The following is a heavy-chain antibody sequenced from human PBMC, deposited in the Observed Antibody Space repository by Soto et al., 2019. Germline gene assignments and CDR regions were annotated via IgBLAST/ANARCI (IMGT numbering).Heavy chain of an antibody. J-gene: IGHJ6*03. CDR3: ARGLGYCSGGSCPYYYYMDV. CDR2: IYYSGST. V-gene: IGHV4-59*01. Sequence: SETLSLTCTVSGGSISSYYWSWIRQPPGKGLEWIGYIYYSGSTNYNPSLKSRVTISVDTSKNQFSLKLSSVTAADTAVYYCARGLGYCSGGSCPYYYYMDVWGKGTTVTVSS. CDR1: GGSISSYY. D-gene: IGHD2-15*01.